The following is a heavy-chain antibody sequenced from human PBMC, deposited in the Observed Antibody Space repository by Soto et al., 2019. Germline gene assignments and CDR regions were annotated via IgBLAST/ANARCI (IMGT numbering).Heavy chain of an antibody. J-gene: IGHJ5*02. CDR3: AKDYGYCSGGSCYSSGWFDP. CDR2: ISYDGSNK. CDR1: GFTFSSYG. V-gene: IGHV3-30*18. Sequence: QVQLVESGGGVVQPGRSLRLSCAASGFTFSSYGMHWVRQAPGKGLEWVAVISYDGSNKYYADSVKGRFTISRDNSKNTLYLQTNSLRAEDTAVYYCAKDYGYCSGGSCYSSGWFDPWGQGTLVTVSS. D-gene: IGHD2-15*01.